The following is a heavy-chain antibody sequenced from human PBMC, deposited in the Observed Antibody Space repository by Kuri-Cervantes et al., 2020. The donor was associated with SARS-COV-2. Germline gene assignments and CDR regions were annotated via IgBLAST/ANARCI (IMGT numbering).Heavy chain of an antibody. V-gene: IGHV3-33*08. D-gene: IGHD6-6*01. J-gene: IGHJ4*02. CDR1: GFTFSSYG. Sequence: GGSLRLSCAASGFTFSSYGMQWVRQAPGKGLEWVAVIWYDGSNKYYADSVRGRFTISRDNSKNTLYLQMNSLRAEDTAVYYCTTSYGARPSGYFDYWGQGTLVTVSS. CDR3: TTSYGARPSGYFDY. CDR2: IWYDGSNK.